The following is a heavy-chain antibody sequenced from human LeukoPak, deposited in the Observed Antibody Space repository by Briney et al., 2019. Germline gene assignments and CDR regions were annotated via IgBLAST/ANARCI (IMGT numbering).Heavy chain of an antibody. V-gene: IGHV3-23*01. D-gene: IGHD1/OR15-1a*01. CDR1: GFTFSTYA. Sequence: GGSLRLSCAASGFTFSTYAMSWVRQTPEKGLEWVSAISDTGGNTFYADSVKGRFTISRDDSKNTLYLQMNSLRAEDAAIYYCAKGRTNDYWGQGTLVTVSS. CDR3: AKGRTNDY. J-gene: IGHJ4*02. CDR2: ISDTGGNT.